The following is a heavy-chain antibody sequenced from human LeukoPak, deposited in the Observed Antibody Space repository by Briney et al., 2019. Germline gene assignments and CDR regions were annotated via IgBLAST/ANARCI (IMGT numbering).Heavy chain of an antibody. Sequence: SETLSLTCTVSGGSISTYYWSWIRQTPGKGLEWIGYIYYSGSTNYNPSLKSRVTMSVDTSKNQFSLKLSSATAADTAVYYCARGSRQGVFDPWGQGTQVTVSS. D-gene: IGHD3-10*01. CDR1: GGSISTYY. V-gene: IGHV4-59*01. CDR2: IYYSGST. CDR3: ARGSRQGVFDP. J-gene: IGHJ5*02.